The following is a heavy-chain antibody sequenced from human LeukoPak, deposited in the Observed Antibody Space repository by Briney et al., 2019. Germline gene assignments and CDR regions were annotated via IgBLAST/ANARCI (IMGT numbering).Heavy chain of an antibody. V-gene: IGHV4-34*01. J-gene: IGHJ4*02. D-gene: IGHD4-17*01. Sequence: PSETLSLTCAVYGGSFSGYYWSWIRQPPGKGLEWIGEINHSGSTNYNPSLKSRVTISVDTSKNQFSLKLSSVTAADTAVYYCAREALHGDYGYYWGQGTLVTVSS. CDR3: AREALHGDYGYY. CDR2: INHSGST. CDR1: GGSFSGYY.